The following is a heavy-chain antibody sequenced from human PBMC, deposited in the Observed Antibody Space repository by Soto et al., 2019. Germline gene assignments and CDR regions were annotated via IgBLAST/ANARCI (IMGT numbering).Heavy chain of an antibody. V-gene: IGHV4-30-4*01. D-gene: IGHD1-1*01. J-gene: IGHJ4*02. CDR3: ACRLAEHDYYLDD. CDR1: GGSISSGDYY. Sequence: PSETLSLTCTVSGGSISSGDYYWTWIRQPPGKGLEWIGYIYNSGSTYYNPSLKSRVTISVDTSKNQFSLKLTSVTAADTAVYYCACRLAEHDYYLDDWGQGTLVTVSS. CDR2: IYNSGST.